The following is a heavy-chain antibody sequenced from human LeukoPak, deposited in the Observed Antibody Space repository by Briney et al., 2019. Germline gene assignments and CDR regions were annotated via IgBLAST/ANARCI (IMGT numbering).Heavy chain of an antibody. CDR1: GGSFSGYY. Sequence: SETLSLTCAVYGGSFSGYYWSWIRQPPGKGLEWIGEINHSGSTNYNPSLKSRVTISVDTSKNQFSLKLSSVTAADTAVYYCARLKRWLQLRSWFDPWGQGTLVTVSS. D-gene: IGHD5-24*01. CDR3: ARLKRWLQLRSWFDP. CDR2: INHSGST. V-gene: IGHV4-34*01. J-gene: IGHJ5*02.